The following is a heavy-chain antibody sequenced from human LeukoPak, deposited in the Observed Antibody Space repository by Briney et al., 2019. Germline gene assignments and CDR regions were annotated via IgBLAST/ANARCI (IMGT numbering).Heavy chain of an antibody. J-gene: IGHJ4*02. CDR2: ISYDGYDK. Sequence: PGRSLRLSCAASGFTFNDYAMYWVRQAPGKGLEWVTLISYDGYDKSYADSVKGRFTISRDNSKNTLYLQMNSLRAEDTAVYYCAKEIGASFTYWGQGTLVAVSS. CDR3: AKEIGASFTY. V-gene: IGHV3-30-3*01. CDR1: GFTFNDYA. D-gene: IGHD2-2*01.